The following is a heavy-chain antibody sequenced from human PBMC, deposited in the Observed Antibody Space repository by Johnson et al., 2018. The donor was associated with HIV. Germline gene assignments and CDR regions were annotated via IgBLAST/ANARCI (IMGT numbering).Heavy chain of an antibody. J-gene: IGHJ3*02. D-gene: IGHD6-6*01. Sequence: VQLVESGGGVIQPEGSLRLSCAASGFTVSSNYMSWVRQAPGKGLEWVPVIYSGGSTYYADPVKGRLTISRDNSKNKLYLQMNSLRAEEPAVYYCAKDLSIAVRPAAFDIWGQGTMVTVSS. CDR2: IYSGGST. CDR3: AKDLSIAVRPAAFDI. CDR1: GFTVSSNY. V-gene: IGHV3-53*01.